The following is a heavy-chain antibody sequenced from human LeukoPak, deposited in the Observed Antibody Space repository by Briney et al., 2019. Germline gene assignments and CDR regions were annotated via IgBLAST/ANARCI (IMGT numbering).Heavy chain of an antibody. D-gene: IGHD3-22*01. V-gene: IGHV2-70*11. CDR2: IDWDDDK. CDR1: GVSLSTSGIC. Sequence: PGPALVKPTQTLTLTCTFSGVSLSTSGICVSWIRQRPGKALEWLARIDWDDDKYYSTSLKTRLTISKDTSKNQVVLTMTNMDPVDTATYYCARMPYYYDSSGSDPRYYYYGMDVWGQGTTVTVSS. CDR3: ARMPYYYDSSGSDPRYYYYGMDV. J-gene: IGHJ6*02.